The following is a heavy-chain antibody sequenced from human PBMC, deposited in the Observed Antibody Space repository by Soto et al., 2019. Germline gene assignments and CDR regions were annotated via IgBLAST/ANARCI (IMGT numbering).Heavy chain of an antibody. CDR2: IYYSGST. V-gene: IGHV4-59*01. CDR1: GGSISSYY. J-gene: IGHJ5*02. D-gene: IGHD3-22*01. CDR3: ARVDYYDTSFDP. Sequence: PSETLSLTCTVSGGSISSYYWSWIRQPPGKGLEWIGYIYYSGSTNYNPSLKSRVTISVDTSKNQFSLKLSSVTAADTAVYYCARVDYYDTSFDPWGQGTLVTVS.